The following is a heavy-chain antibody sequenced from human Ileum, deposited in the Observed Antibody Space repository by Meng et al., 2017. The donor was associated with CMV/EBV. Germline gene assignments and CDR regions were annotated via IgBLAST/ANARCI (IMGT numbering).Heavy chain of an antibody. Sequence: GESLKISCTASGFTFSSYSMNWVRQAPGKGLEWVSSISSSSSYIYYADSVKGRFTISRDNAKNTLYLQMNSLRDNDTAVYYCAKGTDRGYYPQYDSWGQGTLVTVSS. CDR3: AKGTDRGYYPQYDS. CDR2: ISSSSSYI. J-gene: IGHJ4*02. D-gene: IGHD2/OR15-2a*01. V-gene: IGHV3-21*01. CDR1: GFTFSSYS.